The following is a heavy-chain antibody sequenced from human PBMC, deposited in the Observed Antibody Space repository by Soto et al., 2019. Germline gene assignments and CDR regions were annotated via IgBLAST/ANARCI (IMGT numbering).Heavy chain of an antibody. J-gene: IGHJ4*02. CDR1: GFTFSNYA. Sequence: EVQLLESGGGLVQPGGSLRLSCAASGFTFSNYAMSWVRQAPGKGLEWVSGISGSGVSTFYADSVKGRFTISRDNSKNTRYLQMTALRAEDTAVYYCAKGVDIVVVVAAGDYWGQGTLVTVSS. CDR2: ISGSGVST. D-gene: IGHD2-15*01. CDR3: AKGVDIVVVVAAGDY. V-gene: IGHV3-23*01.